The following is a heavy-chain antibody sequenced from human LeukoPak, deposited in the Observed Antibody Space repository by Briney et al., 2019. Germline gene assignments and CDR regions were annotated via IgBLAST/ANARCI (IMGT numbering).Heavy chain of an antibody. CDR3: ARDPNYYYDSSGYPSGDY. CDR2: IWYDGSNK. D-gene: IGHD3-22*01. CDR1: GFXFSSYG. J-gene: IGHJ4*02. Sequence: PGGSLRLSCGASGFXFSSYGMHWVRQAPGKGLEWVAVIWYDGSNKYYADSVKGRFTISRDNSKNTLYLQMNSLRAEDTAVYYCARDPNYYYDSSGYPSGDYWGQGTLVTVSS. V-gene: IGHV3-33*01.